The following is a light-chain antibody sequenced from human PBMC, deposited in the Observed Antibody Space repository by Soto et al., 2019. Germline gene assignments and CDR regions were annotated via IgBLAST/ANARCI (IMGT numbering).Light chain of an antibody. J-gene: IGKJ1*01. V-gene: IGKV1-5*03. Sequence: DIQMTQSPSTLSASIGDRVTITCRASQTINTWLAWYQQKPGKAPKLLIYKASSLEGGVPSRFSGSGSGTEFTLTISSLQPDDFATYYCHQYRTYWTFGQGNRVEIK. CDR2: KAS. CDR1: QTINTW. CDR3: HQYRTYWT.